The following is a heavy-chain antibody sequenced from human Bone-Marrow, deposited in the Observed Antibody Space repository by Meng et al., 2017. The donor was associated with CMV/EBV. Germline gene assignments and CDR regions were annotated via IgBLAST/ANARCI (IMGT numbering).Heavy chain of an antibody. D-gene: IGHD3-3*01. J-gene: IGHJ6*02. V-gene: IGHV4-39*07. CDR2: IYYSGST. Sequence: RLPASGPRLVKPSETLSLTCTVSGGSTGSSIYYWGWIRQPPGKGLEWIGSIYYSGSTYYNPSLKSRVTISVDTSKNQFSLKLSSVTAADTAVYYCARGRRYDFWSGLYGMDVWGQGTTVTVSS. CDR3: ARGRRYDFWSGLYGMDV. CDR1: GGSTGSSIYY.